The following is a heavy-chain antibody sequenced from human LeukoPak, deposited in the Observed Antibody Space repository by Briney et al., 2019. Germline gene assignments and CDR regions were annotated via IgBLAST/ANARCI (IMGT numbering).Heavy chain of an antibody. CDR1: GFSFSSYA. Sequence: GGSLRLSCAASGFSFSSYAMSWVRQAPGKGLEWVSGISGSGGSTKYADSVKGRFTISRDNAKNSLYLQMNSLRAEDTAVYFCARGTLGAWGWWGQGTLVTVSS. CDR2: ISGSGGST. CDR3: ARGTLGAWGW. D-gene: IGHD6-19*01. J-gene: IGHJ4*02. V-gene: IGHV3-23*01.